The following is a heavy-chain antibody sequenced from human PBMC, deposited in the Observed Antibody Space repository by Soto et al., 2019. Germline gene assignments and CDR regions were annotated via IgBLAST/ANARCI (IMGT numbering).Heavy chain of an antibody. CDR2: INAGNGDT. CDR3: ATLFN. J-gene: IGHJ4*02. Sequence: ASVKVSCKASGFTFTSYAIHWVRQAPGQGLEWMGWINAGNGDTKYSQNFQGTVTFSRDTSASTAYMELSSLRSEDTAVYYCATLFNWCQGTLVTVSS. V-gene: IGHV1-3*01. CDR1: GFTFTSYA.